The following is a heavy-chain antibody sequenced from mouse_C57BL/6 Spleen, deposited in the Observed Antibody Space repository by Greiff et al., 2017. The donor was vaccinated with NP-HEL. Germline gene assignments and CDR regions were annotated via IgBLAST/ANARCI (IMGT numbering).Heavy chain of an antibody. CDR3: AKAYAMDY. CDR2: INPNNGGT. CDR1: GYTFTDYN. J-gene: IGHJ4*01. V-gene: IGHV1-22*01. Sequence: EVQLQQSGPELVKPGASVKMSCKASGYTFTDYNMHWVKQSHGKSLEWIGYINPNNGGTSYNQKFKGKATLTVNKASSTAYMELRSLTSEDSSVYFCAKAYAMDYWGQGTSVTVSS.